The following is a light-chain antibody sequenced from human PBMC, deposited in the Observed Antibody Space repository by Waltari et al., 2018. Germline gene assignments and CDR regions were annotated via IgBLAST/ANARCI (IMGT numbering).Light chain of an antibody. CDR3: QQYGSSPWT. V-gene: IGKV3-20*01. CDR1: QSVNKNY. J-gene: IGKJ1*01. Sequence: IVLTQSPGTLSLSPGERATLSCRASQSVNKNYLAWYQQKPGQAPGLLISVASSRATGIPDRVSGSGSGTDFTLTISRLEPEDFAVYYCQQYGSSPWTFGQGTMVEIK. CDR2: VAS.